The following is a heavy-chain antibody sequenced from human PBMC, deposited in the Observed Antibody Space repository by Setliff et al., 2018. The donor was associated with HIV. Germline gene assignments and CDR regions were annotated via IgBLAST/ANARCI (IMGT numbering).Heavy chain of an antibody. CDR1: GYTFTSYG. J-gene: IGHJ6*03. V-gene: IGHV1-18*01. Sequence: GASVKVSCKASGYTFTSYGISWVRQAPGQGLEWMGWISAYNGNTNYAQKLQGRVTMTTDTSTSTAYMELRSLRSDDTAVYYCARDLTEVTSTSRRYYYYMAVWGKGTTVTVSS. CDR3: ARDLTEVTSTSRRYYYYMAV. CDR2: ISAYNGNT. D-gene: IGHD4-17*01.